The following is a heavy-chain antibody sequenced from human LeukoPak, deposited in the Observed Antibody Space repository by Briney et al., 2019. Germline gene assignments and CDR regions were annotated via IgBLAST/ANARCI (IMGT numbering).Heavy chain of an antibody. J-gene: IGHJ4*02. CDR3: AKDPVNYCSSTSCYTY. D-gene: IGHD2-2*02. V-gene: IGHV3-23*01. Sequence: GGSLRLSCAASGFTFSSYAMSWVRQAPGKGLEWVSAISGSGGSTYYADSVKGRFTISRDSSKNTLYLQMNSLRAEDTAVYYCAKDPVNYCSSTSCYTYWGQGTLVTVSS. CDR2: ISGSGGST. CDR1: GFTFSSYA.